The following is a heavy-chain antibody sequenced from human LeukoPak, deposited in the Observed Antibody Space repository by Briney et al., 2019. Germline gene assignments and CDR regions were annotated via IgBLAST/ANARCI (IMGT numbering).Heavy chain of an antibody. CDR3: ARAGSSGWDYYFDY. Sequence: SVKVSCKASAGTFSSYTITWVRQAPGQGLEWMGGIIPIFGTANYAQKFQGRVTITADESTSTAYMELSSLRSEDTAVYYCARAGSSGWDYYFDYWGQGTLVTVSS. J-gene: IGHJ4*02. CDR2: IIPIFGTA. CDR1: AGTFSSYT. V-gene: IGHV1-69*01. D-gene: IGHD6-19*01.